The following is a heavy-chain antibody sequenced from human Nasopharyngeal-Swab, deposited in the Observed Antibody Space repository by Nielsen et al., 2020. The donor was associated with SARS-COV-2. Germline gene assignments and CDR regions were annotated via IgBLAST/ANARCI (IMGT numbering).Heavy chain of an antibody. J-gene: IGHJ4*02. V-gene: IGHV3-74*01. CDR2: INSDGSST. CDR1: GFTFSSYW. CDR3: ARPSVGEEVGY. Sequence: GGSLRLSCAASGFTFSSYWMHWVRQAPGKGLVWVSRINSDGSSTSCADSVKGRFTISRDNAKNTLYLQMNSLRAEDTAVYYCARPSVGEEVGYWGQGTLVTVSS. D-gene: IGHD3-10*01.